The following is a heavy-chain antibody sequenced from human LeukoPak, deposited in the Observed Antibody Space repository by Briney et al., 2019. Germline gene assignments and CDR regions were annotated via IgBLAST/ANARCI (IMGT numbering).Heavy chain of an antibody. CDR1: GGSFTFTSHA. V-gene: IGHV1-69*01. J-gene: IGHJ3*02. CDR2: IIPIYGSA. D-gene: IGHD3-22*01. CDR3: AGFFYDNSGDAFDI. Sequence: SVKVSCKASGGSFTFTSHAISWVRQAPGQGLEWMGGIIPIYGSATYAQKFQGRVTITSDESTRTVYMELSSLRPEDSAVHYCAGFFYDNSGDAFDIWGQGTMVTVSS.